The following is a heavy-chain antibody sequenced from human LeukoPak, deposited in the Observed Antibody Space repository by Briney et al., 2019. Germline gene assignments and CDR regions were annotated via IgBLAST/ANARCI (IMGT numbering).Heavy chain of an antibody. J-gene: IGHJ5*02. CDR1: EFTFSNYW. D-gene: IGHD2-15*01. CDR3: ARTVVASRFDP. Sequence: GGSLRLSCAASEFTFSNYWVSWVRQAPGKGLEWVANIKQDGSEKYYVDSVKGRFTISRDNAKNSLYLQMNSLRDEDTAVYYCARTVVASRFDPRGQGTLVTVSS. V-gene: IGHV3-7*01. CDR2: IKQDGSEK.